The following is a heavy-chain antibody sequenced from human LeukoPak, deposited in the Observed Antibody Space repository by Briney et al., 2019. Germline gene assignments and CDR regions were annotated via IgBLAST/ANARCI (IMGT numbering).Heavy chain of an antibody. CDR2: INHSGST. V-gene: IGHV4-34*01. J-gene: IGHJ4*02. Sequence: VYGGSFSGYYWSXIRQPPGKGLEWIGEINHSGSTNYNPSLKSRVTISVDTSKNQFSLKLSSVTAADTAVYYCARGGGYSGYYFDYWGQGTLVTVSS. CDR3: ARGGGYSGYYFDY. CDR1: GGSFSGYY. D-gene: IGHD5-12*01.